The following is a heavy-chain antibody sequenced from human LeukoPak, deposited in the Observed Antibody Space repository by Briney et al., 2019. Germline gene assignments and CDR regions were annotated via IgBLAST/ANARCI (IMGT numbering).Heavy chain of an antibody. Sequence: GGSLRLSCAASGFTFSNFGMHWVRQAPGKGLEWVSGINWNGGSTGYADSVKGRFTISRDNAKNSLYLQMNSLRAEDTALYYCARDRSYCSSTSCSGLFDYWGQGTLVTVSS. CDR2: INWNGGST. CDR1: GFTFSNFG. J-gene: IGHJ4*02. V-gene: IGHV3-20*04. D-gene: IGHD2-2*01. CDR3: ARDRSYCSSTSCSGLFDY.